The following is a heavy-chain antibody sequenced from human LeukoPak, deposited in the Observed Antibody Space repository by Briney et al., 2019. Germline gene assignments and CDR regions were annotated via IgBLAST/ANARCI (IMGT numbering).Heavy chain of an antibody. J-gene: IGHJ6*03. CDR2: IPYDGNNK. D-gene: IGHD3-10*01. CDR1: GFAFSRHG. V-gene: IGHV3-30*02. Sequence: GGSLRLSCAASGFAFSRHGIHWVRQAPGKGLEWVAFIPYDGNNKFYADSVKGRFTISRDNSKSTLYLQMNSVRAEGTSVYYCAKGVGGSANYYYMDVWGKGTTVTVSS. CDR3: AKGVGGSANYYYMDV.